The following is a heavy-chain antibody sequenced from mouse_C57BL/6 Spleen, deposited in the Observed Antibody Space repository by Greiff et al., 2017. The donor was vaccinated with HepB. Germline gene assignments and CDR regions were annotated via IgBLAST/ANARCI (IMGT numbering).Heavy chain of an antibody. CDR1: GYTFTSYW. V-gene: IGHV1-52*01. J-gene: IGHJ4*01. CDR3: ARQGHYAMDY. Sequence: QVQLKQPGAELVRPGSSVKLSCKASGYTFTSYWMHWVKQRPIQGLEWIGNIDPSDSETHYNQKFKDKATLTVDKSSSTAYMQLSSLTSEDSAVYYCARQGHYAMDYWGQVTSVTVSS. CDR2: IDPSDSET. D-gene: IGHD3-3*01.